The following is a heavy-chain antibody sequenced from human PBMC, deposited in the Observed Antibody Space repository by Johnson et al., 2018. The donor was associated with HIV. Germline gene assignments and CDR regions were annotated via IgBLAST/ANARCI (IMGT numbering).Heavy chain of an antibody. CDR3: AKDRGIGYDSSGSYGAFDI. J-gene: IGHJ3*02. Sequence: MLLVESGGGVVRPGGSLRLSCAASGFTFDDYGMSWVRQAPGKGLEWVSGINWNGGSTGYEDSVKGRYTLSRDNAKNSLYLQMNSLRAEDTAVYYCAKDRGIGYDSSGSYGAFDIWGQGTMVTVSS. CDR1: GFTFDDYG. CDR2: INWNGGST. D-gene: IGHD3-22*01. V-gene: IGHV3-20*04.